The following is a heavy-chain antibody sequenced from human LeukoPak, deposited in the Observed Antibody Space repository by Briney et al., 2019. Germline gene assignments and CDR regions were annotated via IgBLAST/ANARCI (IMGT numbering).Heavy chain of an antibody. CDR2: ISGSGGST. CDR3: AKNRQITMIVVVIPAFDY. D-gene: IGHD3-22*01. Sequence: GGSLRLSCAASGFTFSSYAMSWVRQAPGKGLEWVSAISGSGGSTYYADSVKGRFTISRDNSKNTLYLQMNSLRAEDTAVYYCAKNRQITMIVVVIPAFDYWGQGTLVTLSS. CDR1: GFTFSSYA. V-gene: IGHV3-23*01. J-gene: IGHJ4*02.